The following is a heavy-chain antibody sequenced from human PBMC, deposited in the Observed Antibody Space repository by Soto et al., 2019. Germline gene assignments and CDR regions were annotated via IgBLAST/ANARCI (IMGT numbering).Heavy chain of an antibody. J-gene: IGHJ4*02. V-gene: IGHV1-69*13. CDR2: IIPIFGTA. Sequence: SVKVSCKASGGTFSSYAISWVRQAPGQGLEWMGGIIPIFGTANYAQKFQGRVTITADESTSTAYMELSSLRSEDTAVYYCAGVENCSGGSCYSWGNGYFDYWGQGTLVTVSS. CDR3: AGVENCSGGSCYSWGNGYFDY. D-gene: IGHD2-15*01. CDR1: GGTFSSYA.